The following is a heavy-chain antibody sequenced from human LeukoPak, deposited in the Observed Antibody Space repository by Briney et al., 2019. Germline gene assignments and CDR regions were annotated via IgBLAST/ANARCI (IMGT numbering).Heavy chain of an antibody. CDR2: ISGSGGST. D-gene: IGHD3-9*01. J-gene: IGHJ4*02. CDR1: GFTFSIYG. CDR3: AKDRGPATGYFS. Sequence: PGGSLRLSCAASGFTFSIYGMHWVRQAPGKGLEWVSAISGSGGSTYYADSVKGRFTISRDNSKNTLYLQMNSLRAEDTAVCYCAKDRGPATGYFSWGQGTLVTVSS. V-gene: IGHV3-23*01.